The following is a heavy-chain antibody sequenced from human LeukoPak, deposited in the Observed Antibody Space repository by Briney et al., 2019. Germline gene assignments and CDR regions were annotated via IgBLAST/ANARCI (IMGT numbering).Heavy chain of an antibody. Sequence: NPGGSLRLSCAGSGFTFSSYSMNWVRQAPGKGLGWVSSISSSSRYIYHADPVRGRFTISRDNAKSSLYLQMNSLRAEDTAVYYCARELEYCSSTSCSNWGQGTLVTVSS. D-gene: IGHD2-2*01. V-gene: IGHV3-21*01. CDR1: GFTFSSYS. J-gene: IGHJ4*02. CDR2: ISSSSRYI. CDR3: ARELEYCSSTSCSN.